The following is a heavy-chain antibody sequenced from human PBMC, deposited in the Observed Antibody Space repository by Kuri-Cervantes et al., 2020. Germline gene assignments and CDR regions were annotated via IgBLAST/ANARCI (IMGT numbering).Heavy chain of an antibody. CDR2: INHSGST. V-gene: IGHV4-34*01. J-gene: IGHJ4*02. D-gene: IGHD1-26*01. CDR1: GGPFSGYY. CDR3: ARAGSYRGWGRFGFDY. Sequence: SETLSLTCAVYGGPFSGYYWSWIRQPPGKGLEWIGEINHSGSTNYNPSLKSRVTISVDTSKNQFSLKLSPVTAADTAVYYCARAGSYRGWGRFGFDYWGQGTLVTVSS.